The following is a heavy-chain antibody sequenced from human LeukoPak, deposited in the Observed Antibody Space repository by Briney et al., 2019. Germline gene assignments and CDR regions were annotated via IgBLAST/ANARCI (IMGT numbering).Heavy chain of an antibody. V-gene: IGHV4-38-2*01. Sequence: SETLSLTCAVSGYSISSGYYWGWIRQPPGKGLEWIGSIYHSGSTYYNPSLKSRVTISVDTSENQFSLKLSSVTAADTAVYYCARGPQPNWFDPWGQGTLVTVSS. CDR2: IYHSGST. CDR3: ARGPQPNWFDP. CDR1: GYSISSGYY. D-gene: IGHD1-14*01. J-gene: IGHJ5*02.